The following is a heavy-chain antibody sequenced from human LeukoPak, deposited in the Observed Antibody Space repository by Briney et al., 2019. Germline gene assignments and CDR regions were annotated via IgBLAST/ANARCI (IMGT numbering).Heavy chain of an antibody. Sequence: PGGSLRLSCAASGFTFSSYAMSWVRQAPGKGLEWVSTISGTGGTTYYADSVKGRFTISRDNAKNSLYLQMNSLRAEDTAVYYCASATNLYYYYMDVWGKGTTVTVSS. CDR3: ASATNLYYYYMDV. J-gene: IGHJ6*03. V-gene: IGHV3-23*01. CDR1: GFTFSSYA. D-gene: IGHD1-26*01. CDR2: ISGTGGTT.